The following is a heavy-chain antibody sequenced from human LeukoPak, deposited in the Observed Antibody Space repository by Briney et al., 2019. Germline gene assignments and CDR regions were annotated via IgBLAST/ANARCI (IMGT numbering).Heavy chain of an antibody. V-gene: IGHV3-23*01. D-gene: IGHD3-3*01. J-gene: IGHJ4*02. CDR2: ISGSGGST. Sequence: EGSLRLSCAASGFTFSSYAMSWVRQAPGKGLEWVSAISGSGGSTYYADSVKGRFTISRDNSKNTLYLQMNSLRAEDTAVYYCARSTYYDFWSGYRGSFDYWGQGTLVTVSS. CDR3: ARSTYYDFWSGYRGSFDY. CDR1: GFTFSSYA.